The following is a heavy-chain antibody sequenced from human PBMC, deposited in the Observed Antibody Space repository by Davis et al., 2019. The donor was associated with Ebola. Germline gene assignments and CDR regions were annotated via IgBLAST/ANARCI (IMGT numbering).Heavy chain of an antibody. CDR1: GFTFSSYA. Sequence: GGSLRLSCAASGFTFSSYAMSWVRQAPGKGLEWVSAISGSGGSTYYADSVKGRFTISRDNSKNTLYLQMNSLRAEDTAVYYCAKTSGIVVVPAAISHYYGMDVWGQGTTVTVSS. D-gene: IGHD2-2*02. CDR2: ISGSGGST. CDR3: AKTSGIVVVPAAISHYYGMDV. J-gene: IGHJ6*02. V-gene: IGHV3-23*01.